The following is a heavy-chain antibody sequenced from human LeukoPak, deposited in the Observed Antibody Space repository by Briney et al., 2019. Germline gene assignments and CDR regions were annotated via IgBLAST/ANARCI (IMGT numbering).Heavy chain of an antibody. J-gene: IGHJ3*02. Sequence: ESGPALVKPTQTLTLTCTFSGFSLSTSGMRVSWIRQPPGKGLEWIGSIYHSGSTYDNPSLKSRVTISVDTSKNQFSLKLSSVTAADTAVYYCARRVEMDIWGQGTMVTVSS. D-gene: IGHD5-24*01. V-gene: IGHV4-38-2*02. CDR1: GFSLSTSGM. CDR3: ARRVEMDI. CDR2: IYHSGST.